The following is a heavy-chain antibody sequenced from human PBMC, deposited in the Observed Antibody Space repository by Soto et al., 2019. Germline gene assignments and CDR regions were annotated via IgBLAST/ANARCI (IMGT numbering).Heavy chain of an antibody. D-gene: IGHD3-16*01. Sequence: EVQLVESGGGLIQPGGSLRLSCSASGFTVSSDFMTWVRQAPGKGLEWVSMIHSGDRTFYADSVNGRFTISRDTSENALSLPMDSLSVEHTAVYYCGTGGPWGQGTMVTVSS. J-gene: IGHJ4*02. V-gene: IGHV3-53*01. CDR1: GFTVSSDF. CDR3: GTGGP. CDR2: IHSGDRT.